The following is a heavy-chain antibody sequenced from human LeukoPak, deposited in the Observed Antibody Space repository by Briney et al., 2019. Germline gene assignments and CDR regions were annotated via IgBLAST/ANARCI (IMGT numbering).Heavy chain of an antibody. CDR3: ARAVNDYGDYVFDY. CDR2: ISSSSSYI. CDR1: GFTFSSYS. J-gene: IGHJ4*02. Sequence: GGSLRLSCAASGFTFSSYSMNWVRQAPGKGLEWVSSISSSSSYIYYADSMKGRFTISRDNAKNSLYLQMNSLRAEDTAVYYCARAVNDYGDYVFDYWGQGTLVTVSS. D-gene: IGHD4-17*01. V-gene: IGHV3-21*01.